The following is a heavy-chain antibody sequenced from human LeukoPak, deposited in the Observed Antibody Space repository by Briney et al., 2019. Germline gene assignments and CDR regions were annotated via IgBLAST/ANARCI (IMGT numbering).Heavy chain of an antibody. Sequence: SETLSLTCTVSGGSISSYYWSWIRQPPGKGLEWIGYIYYSGSTNYNPSLKSRVTISVDTSKNQFSLKLSSVTAADTAVYYCARAFTIFGVVFDYWGQGTLVTVSS. D-gene: IGHD3-3*01. CDR3: ARAFTIFGVVFDY. V-gene: IGHV4-59*12. J-gene: IGHJ4*02. CDR1: GGSISSYY. CDR2: IYYSGST.